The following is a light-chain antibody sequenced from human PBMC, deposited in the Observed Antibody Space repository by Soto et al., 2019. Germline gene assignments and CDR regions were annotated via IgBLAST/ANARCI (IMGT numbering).Light chain of an antibody. CDR2: DAS. J-gene: IGKJ2*01. CDR3: HQRFNWPRT. CDR1: QSVSSY. V-gene: IGKV3-11*01. Sequence: DIVLTQSPATLSLSPGERATLSCRASQSVSSYLAWYQQKPGQAPRLLIYDASNRATGIPARFSGSGSGTDFTLPLSSLGPEDSAVYYCHQRFNWPRTFGQGTKLEIK.